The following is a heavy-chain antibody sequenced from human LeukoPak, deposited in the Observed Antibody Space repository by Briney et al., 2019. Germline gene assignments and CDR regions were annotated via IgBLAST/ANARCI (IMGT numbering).Heavy chain of an antibody. D-gene: IGHD3-10*01. V-gene: IGHV4-34*01. CDR2: INHSGST. CDR1: GGSFSGYY. Sequence: SETLSLTCAVYGGSFSGYYWSWIRQPPGKGLEWIGEINHSGSTNYNPSLKGRVTISVDTSKNQFSLKLSSVTAADTAVYYCARANYYGSGSYYNRGDYYYMDVWGKGTTVTVSS. CDR3: ARANYYGSGSYYNRGDYYYMDV. J-gene: IGHJ6*03.